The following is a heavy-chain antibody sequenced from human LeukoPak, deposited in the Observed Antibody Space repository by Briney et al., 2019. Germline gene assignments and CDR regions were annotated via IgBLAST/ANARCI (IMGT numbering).Heavy chain of an antibody. CDR1: GYTFTSYW. CDR2: IYPGDSET. J-gene: IGHJ6*03. V-gene: IGHV5-51*01. Sequence: GESLKISCKASGYTFTSYWIGWVRQMPGKGLEWMGIIYPGDSETRYSPSLQGQVTISADKSISTAYLQWSSLKASDTAMYYCARHKDSRYMDAWGKGTTVTVSS. CDR3: ARHKDSRYMDA.